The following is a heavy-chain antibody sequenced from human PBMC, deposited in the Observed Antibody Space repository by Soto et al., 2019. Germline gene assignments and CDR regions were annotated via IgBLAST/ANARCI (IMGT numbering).Heavy chain of an antibody. CDR2: ISGSGGST. CDR1: GFTFSSYA. V-gene: IGHV3-23*01. Sequence: GGSLRLSCAASGFTFSSYAMSWVRQAPGKGLEWVSAISGSGGSTYYADSVKGRFTISRDNSKNTLYLQMNSLRAEDTAVYYCAKARGYCSSTSCYQPRYYYYGMDVWGQGTTVTVSS. D-gene: IGHD2-2*01. J-gene: IGHJ6*02. CDR3: AKARGYCSSTSCYQPRYYYYGMDV.